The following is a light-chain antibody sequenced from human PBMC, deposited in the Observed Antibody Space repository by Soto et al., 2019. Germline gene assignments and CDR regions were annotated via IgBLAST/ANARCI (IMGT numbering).Light chain of an antibody. CDR2: AAS. V-gene: IGKV1-9*01. CDR3: TLYYSYLRT. J-gene: IGKJ1*01. CDR1: QGISSY. Sequence: QLTQSKTSLSASVGDRVTITCLASQGISSYLAWYQQKPGKAPKLLIYAASTLQSGVPSRFSGSGSGTDFTLTISCLQSEDFATYYCTLYYSYLRTFC.